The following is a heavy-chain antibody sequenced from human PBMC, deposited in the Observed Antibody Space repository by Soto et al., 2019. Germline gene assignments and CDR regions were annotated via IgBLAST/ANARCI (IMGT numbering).Heavy chain of an antibody. Sequence: QVQLVQSGAEEKKPGASVKVSCKASGYTFTSYAMHWVRQAPGQRFEWMGWINAGNGNTKYSQKFPGRVTITRGTSASTAYLELSSLRSEDTAVYYCARAVAVPADFDYWGQGTLVTVSS. V-gene: IGHV1-3*05. CDR3: ARAVAVPADFDY. CDR2: INAGNGNT. D-gene: IGHD6-19*01. J-gene: IGHJ4*02. CDR1: GYTFTSYA.